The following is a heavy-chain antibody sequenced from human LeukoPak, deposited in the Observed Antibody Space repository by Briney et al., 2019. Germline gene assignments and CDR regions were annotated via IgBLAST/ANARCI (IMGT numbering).Heavy chain of an antibody. D-gene: IGHD1-26*01. Sequence: GGSLRLSCAASGFTSGFTFDDYGMSWVRQAPGKGLEWVSGINWNGGSTGYADSVKGRFTISRDNAKNSLYLQMNSLRAEDTALYYCARGLGWELPASFDYWGQGTLVTVSS. V-gene: IGHV3-20*04. CDR3: ARGLGWELPASFDY. J-gene: IGHJ4*02. CDR2: INWNGGST. CDR1: GFTFDDYG.